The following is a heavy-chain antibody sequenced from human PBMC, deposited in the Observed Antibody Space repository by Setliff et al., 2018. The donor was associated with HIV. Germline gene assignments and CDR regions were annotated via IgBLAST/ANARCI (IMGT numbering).Heavy chain of an antibody. CDR3: AKENYYDTSGYSYFDY. V-gene: IGHV3-23*01. CDR2: ISGSGGST. Sequence: GGSLRLSCAASGFTFSSYDMSWVRQAPGKGLEWVSAISGSGGSTYYADSVKGRFTISRDNSKNTLYLQMNSRRAEDTAVYYCAKENYYDTSGYSYFDYWGQGTLVTVSS. D-gene: IGHD3-22*01. CDR1: GFTFSSYD. J-gene: IGHJ4*02.